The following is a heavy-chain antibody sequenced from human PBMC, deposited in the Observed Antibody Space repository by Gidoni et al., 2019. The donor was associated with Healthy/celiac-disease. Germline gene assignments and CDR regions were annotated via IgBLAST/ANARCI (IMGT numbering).Heavy chain of an antibody. CDR1: RCTYRPFS. CDR2: ISCSSSYI. CDR3: ARDGRLQSNVGRLDY. Sequence: EVPLVESGRGRVKPGGSLRLSCAASRCTYRPFSMNWFRQAPGKGREWVSSISCSSSYIGYADSVKGLFTSASDNSKNSLYLQMNSLRAEDTAVYYCARDGRLQSNVGRLDYWGQGTLVTVSS. V-gene: IGHV3-21*01. D-gene: IGHD1-1*01. J-gene: IGHJ4*02.